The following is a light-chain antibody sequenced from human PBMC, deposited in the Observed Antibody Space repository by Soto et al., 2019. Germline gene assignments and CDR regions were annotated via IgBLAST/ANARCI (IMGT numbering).Light chain of an antibody. Sequence: EIVFTQSPATLSLSPGERATLSCRASQSVSNYLVWYQQKPGQAPRLLIYDASSRATGIPARFSGSGSGTDFTLTISSLEPEDFAVYYCQQYDKWPRTFGQGTKVDIK. CDR2: DAS. V-gene: IGKV3-11*01. CDR3: QQYDKWPRT. J-gene: IGKJ1*01. CDR1: QSVSNY.